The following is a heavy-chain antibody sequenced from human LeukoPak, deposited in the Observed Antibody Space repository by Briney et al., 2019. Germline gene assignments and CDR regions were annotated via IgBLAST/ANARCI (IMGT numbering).Heavy chain of an antibody. Sequence: SVKVSCKASGYTFTSYAISWVRQAPGQGLEWMGRIIPILGIANYAQKFQGRVTITADKSTSTAYMELSSLRSEDTAVYYCARGVVVTATNWFDPWGQGTLVTVSS. D-gene: IGHD2-21*02. J-gene: IGHJ5*02. V-gene: IGHV1-69*04. CDR3: ARGVVVTATNWFDP. CDR1: GYTFTSYA. CDR2: IIPILGIA.